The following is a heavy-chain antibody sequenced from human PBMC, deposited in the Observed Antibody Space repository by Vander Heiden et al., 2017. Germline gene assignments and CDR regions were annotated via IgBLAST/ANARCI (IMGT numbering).Heavy chain of an antibody. Sequence: EVQLVESGGGLVQPGGSLRLSCAASGFTFSSYSMNWVRQAPGKGLELVFYLSSSSSTIYYADFVKGPFTISRDNSKNSLYLQINSLRDEDTAVFYCARIIRRRGVSYAFDILGQGTMVTVSS. J-gene: IGHJ3*02. V-gene: IGHV3-48*02. D-gene: IGHD3-10*01. CDR3: ARIIRRRGVSYAFDI. CDR2: LSSSSSTI. CDR1: GFTFSSYS.